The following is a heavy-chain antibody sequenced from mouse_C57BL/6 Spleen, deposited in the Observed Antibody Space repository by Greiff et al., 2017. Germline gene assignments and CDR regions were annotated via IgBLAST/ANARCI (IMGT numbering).Heavy chain of an antibody. CDR3: ARERTYYYGSSYVGAY. D-gene: IGHD1-1*01. CDR1: GYTFTSYW. Sequence: VQLQQPGAELVKPGASVKMSCKASGYTFTSYWITWVKQRPGQGLEWIGDIYPGSGSTNYNEKFKSKATLPVDTSSRTAYMQLSSLTSEDSAVYYCARERTYYYGSSYVGAYWGQGTLVTVSA. J-gene: IGHJ3*01. CDR2: IYPGSGST. V-gene: IGHV1-55*01.